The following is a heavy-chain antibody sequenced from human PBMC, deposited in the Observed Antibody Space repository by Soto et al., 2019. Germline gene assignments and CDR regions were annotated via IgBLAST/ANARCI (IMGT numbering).Heavy chain of an antibody. CDR2: IYYTGST. D-gene: IGHD1-26*01. CDR1: GGSISSRDYY. J-gene: IGHJ4*02. Sequence: QVQLQESGPGLVKPSQTLSLTCTVSGGSISSRDYYWSWLRQPPGKGLQWIGYIYYTGSTYYNPSLKSRVTISVHTSKNQFSLKLSAVTAADAAVYYCARAGIPPYFESGYYFDYWGQGTLVTVSS. CDR3: ARAGIPPYFESGYYFDY. V-gene: IGHV4-30-4*01.